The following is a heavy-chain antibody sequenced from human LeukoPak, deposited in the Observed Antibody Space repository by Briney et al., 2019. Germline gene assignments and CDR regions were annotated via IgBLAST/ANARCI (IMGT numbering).Heavy chain of an antibody. D-gene: IGHD5-12*01. V-gene: IGHV3-53*01. J-gene: IGHJ4*02. CDR2: ITSGCNT. CDR3: ARGRGYRDYDRPLDY. CDR1: GFTVSSNY. Sequence: GGSLRLSCAASGFTVSSNYMNWVRQAPGKGLEWVSVITSGCNTYYADSVKGRFTTSRDNSKNTLYVQMNSMRAEDTAIYYCARGRGYRDYDRPLDYWGQGTLVTVSS.